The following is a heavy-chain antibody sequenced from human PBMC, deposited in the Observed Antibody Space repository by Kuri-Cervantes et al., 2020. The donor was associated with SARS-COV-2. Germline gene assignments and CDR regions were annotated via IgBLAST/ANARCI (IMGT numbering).Heavy chain of an antibody. CDR2: IYTSGST. CDR1: GGSISSGSYY. J-gene: IGHJ3*02. V-gene: IGHV4-61*09. Sequence: SETLSLTCTVSGGSISSGSYYWSRIRQPAGKGLEWIGHIYTSGSTNYNPSLKSRVTISVDTSKNQFSLKLSSVTAADTAVYYCARHKDYGDYLGAFDIWGQGTMVTVSS. D-gene: IGHD4-17*01. CDR3: ARHKDYGDYLGAFDI.